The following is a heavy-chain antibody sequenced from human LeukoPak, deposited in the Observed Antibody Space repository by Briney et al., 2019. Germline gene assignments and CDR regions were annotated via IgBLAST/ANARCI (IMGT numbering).Heavy chain of an antibody. CDR3: ARDMGDSSGYYSLLLAH. J-gene: IGHJ4*02. Sequence: PSETLSLTCTVSGGSISSYYWSWIRQPPGKGLEWIGYIYYSGSTNHNPSLKSRVTISVDTSKNQFSLKLSSVTAADTAVYYCARDMGDSSGYYSLLLAHWGQGTLVTVSS. CDR1: GGSISSYY. V-gene: IGHV4-59*01. D-gene: IGHD3-22*01. CDR2: IYYSGST.